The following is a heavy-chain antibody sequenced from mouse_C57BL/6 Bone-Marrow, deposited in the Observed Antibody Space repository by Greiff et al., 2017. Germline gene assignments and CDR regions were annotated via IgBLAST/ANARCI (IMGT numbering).Heavy chain of an antibody. V-gene: IGHV14-2*01. J-gene: IGHJ4*01. CDR3: ARGIQGAMDY. CDR2: IDPAAGET. D-gene: IGHD5-2*01. Sequence: VQLQQSGPELVKPGASVKLSCTASGFYITDYYMHWVKQRTEQGLEWIGRIDPAAGETKYAPKFQGKATISADTSSNTAYLQLSSLTSEDTAVSNCARGIQGAMDYWGQGTSGTVSS. CDR1: GFYITDYY.